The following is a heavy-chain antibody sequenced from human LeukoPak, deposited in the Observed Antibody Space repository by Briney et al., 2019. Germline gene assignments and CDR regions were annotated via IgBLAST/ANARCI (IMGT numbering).Heavy chain of an antibody. Sequence: PSETLSLTCTVSGGSISSSSYYWGWIRQPPGKGLEWIGSIYYSGSTYYNPSLKSRVTISVDTSKNQFSLQLNSVTAEDTAVYYCARDYFASGKYRFDYWGLGNLVTVSA. CDR3: ARDYFASGKYRFDY. D-gene: IGHD3-10*01. CDR1: GGSISSSSYY. J-gene: IGHJ4*02. CDR2: IYYSGST. V-gene: IGHV4-39*07.